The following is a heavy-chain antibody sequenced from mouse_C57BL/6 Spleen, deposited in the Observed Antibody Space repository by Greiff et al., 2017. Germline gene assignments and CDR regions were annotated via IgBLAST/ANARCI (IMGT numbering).Heavy chain of an antibody. J-gene: IGHJ2*01. D-gene: IGHD3-2*02. CDR1: GYTFTDYN. Sequence: EVQLQQSGPELVKPGASVKMSCKASGYTFTDYNMHWVKQSHGKSLEWIGYINPNNGGTSSNQKCKGKATLTVNKSSSTAYMELRSLTSEDSAVYYCAREGQLRLRGYFDYWGQGTTLTVSS. V-gene: IGHV1-22*01. CDR2: INPNNGGT. CDR3: AREGQLRLRGYFDY.